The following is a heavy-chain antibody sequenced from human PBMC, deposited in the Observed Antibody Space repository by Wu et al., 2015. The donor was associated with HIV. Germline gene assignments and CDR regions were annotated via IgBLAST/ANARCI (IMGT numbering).Heavy chain of an antibody. CDR1: GGTLSHYE. J-gene: IGHJ3*02. D-gene: IGHD3-9*01. V-gene: IGHV1-69*12. CDR3: ARVDHTHILTGHAAFDI. Sequence: QVQLVQSGAEVKKPGSSVKVSCKASGGTLSHYEISWMRQAPGQGLEWMGGIIPMFGTLNYAQKFKGRVTITADESTTTGYMELSSLRSDDTAVYYCARVDHTHILTGHAAFDIWGQGTMVTVSS. CDR2: IIPMFGTL.